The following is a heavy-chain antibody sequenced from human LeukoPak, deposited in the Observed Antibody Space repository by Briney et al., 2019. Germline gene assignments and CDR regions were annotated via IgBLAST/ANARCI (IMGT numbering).Heavy chain of an antibody. CDR2: ISNNGGYT. J-gene: IGHJ4*02. CDR1: GFTFSSSA. CDR3: AKWPID. Sequence: PGGSLRLSCAASGFTFSSSAMSWVRQAPGKGLEWVSAISNNGGYTYYADSVQGRFTISRDNSKSTLCLQMNSLRAEDTAVYYCAKWPIDWGQGTLVTVSS. V-gene: IGHV3-23*01.